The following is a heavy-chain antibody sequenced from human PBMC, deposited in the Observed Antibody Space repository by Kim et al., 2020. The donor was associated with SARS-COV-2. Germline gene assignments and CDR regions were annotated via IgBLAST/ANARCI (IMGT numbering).Heavy chain of an antibody. CDR3: ARDWLDYYYGMDV. D-gene: IGHD3-10*01. V-gene: IGHV4-38-2*02. CDR2: IYHSGST. Sequence: SETLSLICTVSGYSISSGYYWGWIRQPPGKGLEWIGSIYHSGSTYYNPSLKSRVTISVDTSKNQFSLKLSSVTAADTAVYYCARDWLDYYYGMDVWGQG. CDR1: GYSISSGYY. J-gene: IGHJ6*02.